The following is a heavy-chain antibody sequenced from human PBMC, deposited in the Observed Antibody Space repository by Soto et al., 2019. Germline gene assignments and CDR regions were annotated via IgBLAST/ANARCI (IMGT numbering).Heavy chain of an antibody. CDR1: GFTFSSYA. Sequence: EVQLLASGGGLVQPGGSMRLSCAASGFTFSSYAMSWVRQAPGKGLEWVSAISGSGGSTYYADSVKGRFTISRDNSKNTLYLQMNSLRAEDTAVYYCAKATDMITFGGASGSWGQGTLVTVSS. J-gene: IGHJ4*02. CDR3: AKATDMITFGGASGS. CDR2: ISGSGGST. V-gene: IGHV3-23*01. D-gene: IGHD3-16*01.